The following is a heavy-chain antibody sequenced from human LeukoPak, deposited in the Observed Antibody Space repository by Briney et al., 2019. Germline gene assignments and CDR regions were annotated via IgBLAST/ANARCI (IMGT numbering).Heavy chain of an antibody. CDR1: GFTFINYC. CDR3: ARGDKGQDDVFDI. Sequence: TGGSLRLSCTASGFTFINYCINWVRQAPGKGLEWVAIIEPDESRRQYVDSVKGRFTVSRDNAKNSVYLRMGSLTADDTAVYYCARGDKGQDDVFDIWGQGTMVTVSS. J-gene: IGHJ3*02. V-gene: IGHV3-7*04. CDR2: IEPDESRR.